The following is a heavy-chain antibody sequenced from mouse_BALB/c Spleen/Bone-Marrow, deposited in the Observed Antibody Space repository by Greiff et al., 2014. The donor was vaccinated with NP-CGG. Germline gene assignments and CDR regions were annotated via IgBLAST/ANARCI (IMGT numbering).Heavy chain of an antibody. J-gene: IGHJ4*01. Sequence: VQLQQSGPELVKPGASVKISYKSSCYALSSSWMNWVKQRPGQGLEWIGRIYPGDGDTNYNRKNKAQAILPADKSSSTAYKQISSLSSVDSAVYFCARSDGWRAMDFWGQGTSVSVSS. V-gene: IGHV1-82*01. CDR2: IYPGDGDT. CDR1: CYALSSSW. D-gene: IGHD2-3*01. CDR3: ARSDGWRAMDF.